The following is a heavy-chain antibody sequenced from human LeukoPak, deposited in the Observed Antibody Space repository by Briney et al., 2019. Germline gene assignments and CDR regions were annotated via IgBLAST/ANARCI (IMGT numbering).Heavy chain of an antibody. Sequence: SETLSLTCTVSGGSISSGSYYWSWIRQPAGKGLEWIGRIYTSGITNYNPSLKSRVTISVDTSKNQFSLKLSSVTAADTAVYYCARLNRHSSSWYAIGYYFDYWGQGTLVTVSS. J-gene: IGHJ4*02. CDR2: IYTSGIT. CDR3: ARLNRHSSSWYAIGYYFDY. V-gene: IGHV4-61*02. D-gene: IGHD6-13*01. CDR1: GGSISSGSYY.